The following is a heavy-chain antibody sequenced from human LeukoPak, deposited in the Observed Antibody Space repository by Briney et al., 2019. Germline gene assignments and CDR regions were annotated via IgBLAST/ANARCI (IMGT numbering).Heavy chain of an antibody. D-gene: IGHD6-19*01. CDR1: GFTFGDYA. CDR3: AKDPLSGIAVAGTGGYFQH. V-gene: IGHV3-9*01. Sequence: ALRLSCAASGFTFGDYAMHWVRQAPGKGLEWVSGISWNSDSIGYADSVKGRFTISRDNSKNTLYLQMNSLRAEDTAVYYCAKDPLSGIAVAGTGGYFQHWGQGTLVTVSS. J-gene: IGHJ1*01. CDR2: ISWNSDSI.